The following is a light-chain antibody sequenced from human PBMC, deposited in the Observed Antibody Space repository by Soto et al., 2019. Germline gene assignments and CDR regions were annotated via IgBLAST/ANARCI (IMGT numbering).Light chain of an antibody. V-gene: IGKV1-39*01. CDR1: QNISTY. J-gene: IGKJ4*01. Sequence: TQSPATLSLSPGEGSPLSCRASQNISTYLAWYQQTPGKAPKLLIYTASTLQSGVPSRFSGSGSGTDFTLTIDSLQAEDFTTFYCQPSYNTPLTFAGGTKVNIK. CDR3: QPSYNTPLT. CDR2: TAS.